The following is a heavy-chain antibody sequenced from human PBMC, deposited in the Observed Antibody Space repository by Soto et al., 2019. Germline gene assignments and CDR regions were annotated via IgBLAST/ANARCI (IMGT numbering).Heavy chain of an antibody. CDR2: IYHSGST. CDR1: GGSISSSNW. D-gene: IGHD3-3*02. CDR3: AREHFPSTYDSFDY. J-gene: IGHJ4*02. Sequence: SETLSLTCAVSGGSISSSNWWSWVRQPPGKGLEWIGEIYHSGSTNYNPSLKSRVTISVDKSKNQFSLKLSSVTAADTAVYYCAREHFPSTYDSFDYWGQGTLVTVSS. V-gene: IGHV4-4*02.